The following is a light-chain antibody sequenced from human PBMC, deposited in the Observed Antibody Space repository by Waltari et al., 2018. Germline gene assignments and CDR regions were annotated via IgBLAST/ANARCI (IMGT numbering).Light chain of an antibody. CDR3: QQRSNWNT. CDR2: NAS. J-gene: IGKJ2*01. V-gene: IGKV3-11*01. Sequence: ETVLTQSPVTLSLSPGEGATLSCKASQSVGSSLAWYQQKPGQAPRLLISNASNRAAGIPARFSGSGSGTDFTLTISSLEPEDFAVYYCQQRSNWNTFGQGTKLEIK. CDR1: QSVGSS.